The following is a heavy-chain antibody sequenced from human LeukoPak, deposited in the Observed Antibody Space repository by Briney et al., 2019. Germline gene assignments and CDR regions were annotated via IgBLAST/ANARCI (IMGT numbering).Heavy chain of an antibody. CDR3: ARDIRIVVVVAAVYWFDP. D-gene: IGHD2-15*01. J-gene: IGHJ5*02. Sequence: SETLSLTCTVSGYSISSGYYWGWIRQPPGKGLEWIGSIYHSGSTYYNPSLKSRVTISVDTSKNQFSLKLSSVTAADTAVYYCARDIRIVVVVAAVYWFDPWGQGTLVTVSS. CDR2: IYHSGST. CDR1: GYSISSGYY. V-gene: IGHV4-38-2*02.